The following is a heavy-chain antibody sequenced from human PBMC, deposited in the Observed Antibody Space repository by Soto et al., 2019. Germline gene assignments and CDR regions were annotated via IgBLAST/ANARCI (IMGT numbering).Heavy chain of an antibody. CDR2: IYPGDSDT. CDR3: ARLAVVFVAAPPYAFDI. Sequence: GESLKISCKGSGYSFTSYWIGWVRQLPGKGLEWMGIIYPGDSDTRYSPSFQGQVTISADKSISTAYLQWSSLKASYTAMYYCARLAVVFVAAPPYAFDIPAQRSMVTVSS. J-gene: IGHJ3*02. D-gene: IGHD2-15*01. V-gene: IGHV5-51*01. CDR1: GYSFTSYW.